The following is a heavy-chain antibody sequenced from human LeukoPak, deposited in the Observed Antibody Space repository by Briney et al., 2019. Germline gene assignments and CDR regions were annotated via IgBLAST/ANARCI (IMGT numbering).Heavy chain of an antibody. CDR2: IIPIFGTA. V-gene: IGHV1-69*13. J-gene: IGHJ1*01. CDR1: GGTFSSYA. Sequence: SVKVSCKASGGTFSSYAISWVRQAPGQGLEWMGGIIPIFGTANYAQKFQGRVTITADESTSTAYMELSSLRSEDTAVYYCARDPRWRSIAAPYFQHWGQGTPVTVSS. D-gene: IGHD6-6*01. CDR3: ARDPRWRSIAAPYFQH.